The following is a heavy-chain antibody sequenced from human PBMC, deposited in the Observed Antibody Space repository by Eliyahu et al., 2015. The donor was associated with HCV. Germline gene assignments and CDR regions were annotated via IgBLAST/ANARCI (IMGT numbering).Heavy chain of an antibody. Sequence: QVQLQESGPGLVKPSETLSLTCTVSGGSITPYYWXWIRXPPGKGLEWIGYXXYRACANYNPXPKSRVTISVDTSKNQFSLKLSSVTAADTAVYYCASGGGGIAVAGTGGWFDPWGQGTLVTVSS. CDR3: ASGGGGIAVAGTGGWFDP. V-gene: IGHV4-59*01. CDR2: XXYRACA. J-gene: IGHJ5*02. CDR1: GGSITPYY. D-gene: IGHD6-19*01.